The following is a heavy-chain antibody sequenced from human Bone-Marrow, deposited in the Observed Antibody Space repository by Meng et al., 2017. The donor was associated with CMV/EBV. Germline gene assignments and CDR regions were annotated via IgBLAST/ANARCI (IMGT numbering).Heavy chain of an antibody. J-gene: IGHJ6*02. CDR2: INHSGST. CDR3: AREGGSLDV. Sequence: ESLKISCAASGLSFSSYVMSWIRQPPGKGLEWIGEINHSGSTNYNPSLKSRVTISVDTSKNQFSLKLSSVTAADTAVYYCAREGGSLDVWGQGTTVTVSS. V-gene: IGHV4-34*01. CDR1: GLSFSSYV. D-gene: IGHD1-26*01.